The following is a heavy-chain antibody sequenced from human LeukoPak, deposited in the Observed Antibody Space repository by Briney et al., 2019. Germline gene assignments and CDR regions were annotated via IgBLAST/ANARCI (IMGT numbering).Heavy chain of an antibody. CDR2: IIPIFGTA. Sequence: SVKVSCKASGGIFSSYAISWVRQAPGQGLEWMGGIIPIFGTANYAQKFQGRVTITADESTSTAYMELSSLRSEDTAVYYCARFSTGYSYAPIDYWGQGTLVTVSS. V-gene: IGHV1-69*13. D-gene: IGHD5-18*01. CDR1: GGIFSSYA. CDR3: ARFSTGYSYAPIDY. J-gene: IGHJ4*02.